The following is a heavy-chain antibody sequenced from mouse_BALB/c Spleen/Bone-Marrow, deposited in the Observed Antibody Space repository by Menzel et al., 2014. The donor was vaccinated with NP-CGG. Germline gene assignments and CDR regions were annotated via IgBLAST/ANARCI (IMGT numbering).Heavy chain of an antibody. CDR2: ILPGSGST. D-gene: IGHD2-10*01. V-gene: IGHV1-9*01. J-gene: IGHJ4*01. CDR3: ARAYYVNYDAMDD. CDR1: GYTFSSYW. Sequence: VQLQQSGAELMKPGASMKISCKATGYTFSSYWIEWVKQRPGHGLEWIGEILPGSGSTNYNERFKGKATFTADTSSNXAYMQLSSLTSEDSAVYYCARAYYVNYDAMDDWGQGTSVTVSS.